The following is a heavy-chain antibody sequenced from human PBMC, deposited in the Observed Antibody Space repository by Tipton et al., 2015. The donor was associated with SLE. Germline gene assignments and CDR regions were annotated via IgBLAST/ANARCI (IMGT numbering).Heavy chain of an antibody. D-gene: IGHD6-13*01. CDR1: GGSFSGYY. CDR2: IYYSGST. V-gene: IGHV4-59*01. Sequence: LRLSCAVYGGSFSGYYWSWIRQPPGKGLEWIGYIYYSGSTNYNPSLKSRVTISVDTSKNQFSLKLSSVTAADTAVYYCARAAGSSSWTYGMDVWGQGTTVTVSS. J-gene: IGHJ6*02. CDR3: ARAAGSSSWTYGMDV.